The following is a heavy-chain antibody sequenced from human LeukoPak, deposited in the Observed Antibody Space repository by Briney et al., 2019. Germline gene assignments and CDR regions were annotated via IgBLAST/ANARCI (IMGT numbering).Heavy chain of an antibody. Sequence: GGSLRLSCAASGFTVRSNYMNWVRQAPGKGLEWVSIIYSDGTTYYADSVKGRFTISRDNSRNTLYFQMNSLRAEDTAVYYCARGGDTSGSPFDYWGQGTLVTVSS. V-gene: IGHV3-53*01. CDR1: GFTVRSNY. CDR2: IYSDGTT. J-gene: IGHJ4*02. CDR3: ARGGDTSGSPFDY. D-gene: IGHD6-19*01.